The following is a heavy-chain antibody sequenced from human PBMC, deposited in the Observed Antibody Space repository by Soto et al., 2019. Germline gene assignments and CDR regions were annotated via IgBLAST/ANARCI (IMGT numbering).Heavy chain of an antibody. CDR3: AKDRRAGGNYGFDSDF. CDR1: GFTFSSYG. V-gene: IGHV3-23*01. J-gene: IGHJ4*02. Sequence: EVQLLESGGGLVQPGGSLRLSCAASGFTFSSYGMTWVRQAPGKGLEWVSFSSATGAGTYYADPVKGLFTISRDNSKNTLYLQTTSLRSDDPAVYYCAKDRRAGGNYGFDSDFWGQGALVIVSS. D-gene: IGHD1-7*01. CDR2: SSATGAGT.